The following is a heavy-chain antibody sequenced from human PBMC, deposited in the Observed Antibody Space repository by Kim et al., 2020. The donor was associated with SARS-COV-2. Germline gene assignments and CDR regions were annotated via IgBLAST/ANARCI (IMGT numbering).Heavy chain of an antibody. J-gene: IGHJ5*01. V-gene: IGHV4-39*07. CDR1: GASIHSRNHY. CDR3: AKAGTTGYSSGWYYGFAS. D-gene: IGHD6-19*01. Sequence: SETLSLTCSVSGASIHSRNHYWGWIRQPPGKGLEWIANVDSSGNTYYSPSLRSRVTLSLDTSKNHFSLMLRSLTGADTAVYYCAKAGTTGYSSGWYYGFASWGQGSLVTVSS. CDR2: VDSSGNT.